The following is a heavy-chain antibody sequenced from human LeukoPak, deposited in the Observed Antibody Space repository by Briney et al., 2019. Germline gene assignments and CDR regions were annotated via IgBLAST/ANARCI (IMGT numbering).Heavy chain of an antibody. J-gene: IGHJ4*02. V-gene: IGHV2-5*02. CDR3: AHRRLGITEATPTTTRPGYFDY. Sequence: SGPTLVKPTQTLTLTCTFSGFSLSTSGVGVGWIRQPPGKALEWLALIYWDDDKRYSPSLKSRLTITKDTSKNQVVLTMTNMDPVDTATYYCAHRRLGITEATPTTTRPGYFDYWGQGTLVTVSS. CDR2: IYWDDDK. CDR1: GFSLSTSGVG. D-gene: IGHD3-22*01.